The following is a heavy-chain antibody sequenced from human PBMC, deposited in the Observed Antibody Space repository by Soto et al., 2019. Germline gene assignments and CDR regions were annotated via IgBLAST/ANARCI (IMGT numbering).Heavy chain of an antibody. CDR2: ISYDGSNK. CDR1: GFTFSSYA. D-gene: IGHD3-22*01. J-gene: IGHJ6*02. CDR3: ARCGPDYYDSLRAFYYYYGMDV. Sequence: GGSLRLSCAASGFTFSSYAMHWVRQAPGKGLEWVAVISYDGSNKYYADSVKGRFTISRDNSKNTLYLQMNSLRAEDTAVYYCARCGPDYYDSLRAFYYYYGMDVWGQGTTVTVSS. V-gene: IGHV3-30-3*01.